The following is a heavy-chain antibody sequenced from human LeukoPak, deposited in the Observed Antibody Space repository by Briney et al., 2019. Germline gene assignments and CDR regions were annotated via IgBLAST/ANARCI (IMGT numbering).Heavy chain of an antibody. D-gene: IGHD5-24*01. Sequence: ASVKVSCKTSGYSFTNYNLHWVRQAPGQRLEWMGIIKPSGDNTNNAQKFQGRVTMTSDTSTSTVYMELSSLKFEDTAVYYCARVRDGCNDAYDFWGQGTMVTVTS. CDR3: ARVRDGCNDAYDF. CDR1: GYSFTNYN. CDR2: IKPSGDNT. V-gene: IGHV1-46*01. J-gene: IGHJ3*01.